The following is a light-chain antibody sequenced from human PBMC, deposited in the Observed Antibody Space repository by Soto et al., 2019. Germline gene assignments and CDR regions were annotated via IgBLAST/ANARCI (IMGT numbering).Light chain of an antibody. CDR2: EVV. CDR1: KIDIGVYDF. CDR3: KSYAGSNTYV. Sequence: QSALTQPPSASGSPGQSFTISCTLTKIDIGVYDFVSWYQHHPGKAPRLIIYEVVQRPSGVPDRFSGSKSGNTASLTVSGLQAADEADYFCKSYAGSNTYVFGSGTKVTVL. V-gene: IGLV2-8*01. J-gene: IGLJ1*01.